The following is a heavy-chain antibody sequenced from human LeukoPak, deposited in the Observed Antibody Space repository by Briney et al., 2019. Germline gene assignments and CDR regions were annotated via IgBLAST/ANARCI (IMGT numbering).Heavy chain of an antibody. CDR2: IKDDGSEK. J-gene: IGHJ4*02. CDR3: ARARIDY. V-gene: IGHV3-7*04. D-gene: IGHD1-14*01. CDR1: GLSFISYW. Sequence: GGSLRLSCVGSGLSFISYWMTWVRQAPGKGLEWVANIKDDGSEKYSVDSVRGRFTISRDNAKNLLYLQMSSLRAEDTAVYYCARARIDYWGQGTLVAVSS.